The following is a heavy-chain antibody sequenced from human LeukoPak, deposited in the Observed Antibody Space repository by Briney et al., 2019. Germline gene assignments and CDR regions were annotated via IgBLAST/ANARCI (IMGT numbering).Heavy chain of an antibody. CDR2: ISGSGGST. D-gene: IGHD6-13*01. CDR1: GFTFSSYA. Sequence: GGSLSLSCAASGFTFSSYAMSWVRQAPGKGLERVSAISGSGGSTYYADSVKGRFTISRDNSKNTLYLQMNSLRAEDTAVYYCAKVIRERYSSSWPGFDPWGQGTLVTVSS. J-gene: IGHJ5*02. CDR3: AKVIRERYSSSWPGFDP. V-gene: IGHV3-23*01.